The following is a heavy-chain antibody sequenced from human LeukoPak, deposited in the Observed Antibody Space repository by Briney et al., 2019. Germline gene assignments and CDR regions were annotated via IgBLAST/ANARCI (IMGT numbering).Heavy chain of an antibody. V-gene: IGHV3-7*01. J-gene: IGHJ4*02. CDR2: IKQDGSEK. D-gene: IGHD2-15*01. Sequence: GGSLRLSCAASGFSFSTYWMHWVRQAPGKGLEWVANIKQDGSEKYYVDSVKGRFTISRDNAKNSLYLQMNSLRAEDTAVYYCARDDRYCTGGSCYFDQWGQGTLVTVSS. CDR3: ARDDRYCTGGSCYFDQ. CDR1: GFSFSTYW.